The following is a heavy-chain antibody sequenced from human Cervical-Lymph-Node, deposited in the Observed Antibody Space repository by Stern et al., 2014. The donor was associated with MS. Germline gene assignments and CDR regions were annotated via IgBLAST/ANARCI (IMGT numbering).Heavy chain of an antibody. CDR2: INGDGSST. Sequence: EVQLEESGGGLVQPGGSLRLPCAASGFTFSAYWMHWVRQAPGKGLMWVSRINGDGSSTNYADSVKGRFIISRDNAKNTLYLQINSLRAEDTAVYYCARGRGFFDYWGQGTLVTVSS. J-gene: IGHJ4*02. CDR3: ARGRGFFDY. CDR1: GFTFSAYW. V-gene: IGHV3-74*02.